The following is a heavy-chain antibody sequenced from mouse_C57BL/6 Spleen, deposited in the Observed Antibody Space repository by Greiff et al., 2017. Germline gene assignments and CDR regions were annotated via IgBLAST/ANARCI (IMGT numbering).Heavy chain of an antibody. Sequence: VKLQESGAELVRPGTSVKVSCKASGYAFTNYLIEWVKQRPGQGLEWIGVINPGSGGTNYNEKFKGKATLTADKSSSTAYMQLSSLTSEDSAVYFCARDGYNYWGQGTTLTVSS. CDR3: ARDGYNY. V-gene: IGHV1-54*01. J-gene: IGHJ2*01. D-gene: IGHD2-3*01. CDR2: INPGSGGT. CDR1: GYAFTNYL.